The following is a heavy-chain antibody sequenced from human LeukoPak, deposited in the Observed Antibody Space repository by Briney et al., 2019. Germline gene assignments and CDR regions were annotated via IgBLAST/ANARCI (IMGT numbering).Heavy chain of an antibody. CDR2: IYYSGST. CDR1: GGSFSGYY. CDR3: ARSGVTRASYYFDY. D-gene: IGHD4-23*01. Sequence: SETLSLTCAVYGGSFSGYYWSWIRQPPGKGLEWIGYIYYSGSTYYNPSLKSRVTISVDTSKNQFSLKLSSVTAADTAVYYCARSGVTRASYYFDYWGQGTLVTVSS. J-gene: IGHJ4*02. V-gene: IGHV4-30-4*01.